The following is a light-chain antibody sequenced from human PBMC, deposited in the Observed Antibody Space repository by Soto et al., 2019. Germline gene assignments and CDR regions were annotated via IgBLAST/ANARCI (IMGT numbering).Light chain of an antibody. CDR2: EVS. CDR3: SSYTGSSTPV. Sequence: QSALTQPASVSGSPGQSITISCTGTSSDVGGYNYVSWYQHHPSKAPKLMIYEVSNRPSGVSNRFSGSKSGNTASLTISGLQAEDEADYYCSSYTGSSTPVFGGGTKVTVL. V-gene: IGLV2-14*01. CDR1: SSDVGGYNY. J-gene: IGLJ3*02.